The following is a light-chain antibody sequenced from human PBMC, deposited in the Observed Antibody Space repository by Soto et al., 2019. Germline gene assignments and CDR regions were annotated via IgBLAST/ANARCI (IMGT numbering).Light chain of an antibody. J-gene: IGKJ4*01. V-gene: IGKV3-15*01. Sequence: EIVMTQSPATLSVSPGERATLSCRAIQSVKDNLAWYQQKPGQAPRLLLYGASTRATGIPARFSGSGSATEFTLTISSLQSEDFAVYYWQQYNDWPLTFGGGTKVEI. CDR2: GAS. CDR1: QSVKDN. CDR3: QQYNDWPLT.